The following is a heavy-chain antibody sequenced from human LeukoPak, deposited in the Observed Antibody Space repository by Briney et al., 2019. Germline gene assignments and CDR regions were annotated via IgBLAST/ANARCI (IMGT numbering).Heavy chain of an antibody. CDR3: ARGSDFGDY. J-gene: IGHJ4*02. CDR2: IYNSGST. V-gene: IGHV4-59*01. Sequence: SETLSLTCTVSGGSISSYYWSWIRQPPGKGLEWIGYIYNSGSTNYNPSLKSRVTISLDTSKNQLSMKLRSVTAADTAVYYCARGSDFGDYSGQRTLVTVSS. D-gene: IGHD4-17*01. CDR1: GGSISSYY.